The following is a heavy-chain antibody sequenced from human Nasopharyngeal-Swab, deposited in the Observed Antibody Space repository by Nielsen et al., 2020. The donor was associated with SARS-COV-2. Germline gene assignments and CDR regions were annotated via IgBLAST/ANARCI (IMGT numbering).Heavy chain of an antibody. CDR3: ARWGVSSSFYYYYGMDV. CDR1: GGSFSGYY. D-gene: IGHD6-6*01. J-gene: IGHJ6*02. V-gene: IGHV4-34*01. CDR2: INHSGST. Sequence: SDTLSLTCAVYGGSFSGYYWSWIRQPPGKGLEWIGEINHSGSTNYNPSLKSRVTISVDTSKNQFSLKLSSVTAADTAVYYCARWGVSSSFYYYYGMDVWGQGTTVTVSS.